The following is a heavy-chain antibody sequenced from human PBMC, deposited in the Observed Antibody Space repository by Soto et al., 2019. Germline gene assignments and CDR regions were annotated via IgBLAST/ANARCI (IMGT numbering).Heavy chain of an antibody. V-gene: IGHV1-69*06. D-gene: IGHD3-10*01. J-gene: IGHJ6*02. CDR2: IIPIFGTA. CDR3: ARDYLGGEYGSGSSLRYYYYYGMDV. CDR1: GGTFSSYA. Sequence: QVQLVQSGAEVKKPGSSVKVSCKASGGTFSSYAISWVRQAPGQGLEWMGGIIPIFGTANYAQKFQGRVTITADKSTSTAYMELSSLRSEDTAVYYCARDYLGGEYGSGSSLRYYYYYGMDVWGQGTTVTVSS.